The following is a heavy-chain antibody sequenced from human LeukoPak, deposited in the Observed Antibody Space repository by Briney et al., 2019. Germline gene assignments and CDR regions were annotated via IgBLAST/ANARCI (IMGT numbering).Heavy chain of an antibody. Sequence: SETLSLTCTVSGGSISSYYWSWIRQPPGKGLEWIGYIYYSGSTNYNPSLKSRVTISVDTSKNQFSLKLSSVTAADTAVYYCARTFSESYYYYGMDVWGQGTTVIVSS. CDR1: GGSISSYY. CDR3: ARTFSESYYYYGMDV. V-gene: IGHV4-59*08. CDR2: IYYSGST. D-gene: IGHD1-26*01. J-gene: IGHJ6*02.